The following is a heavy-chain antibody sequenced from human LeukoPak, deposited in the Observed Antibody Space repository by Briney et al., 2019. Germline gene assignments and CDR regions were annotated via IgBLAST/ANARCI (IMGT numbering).Heavy chain of an antibody. V-gene: IGHV3-30*18. CDR3: AKELRGGSIWRYYFDY. D-gene: IGHD6-13*01. CDR2: ISNDGSNI. CDR1: GFIFSNHG. J-gene: IGHJ4*02. Sequence: GGSLRLSCAASGFIFSNHGMHWVRQAPGKGLEWVALISNDGSNIYYADSVKDRFTISRDNSKNTLYLQMNSLRAEDTAVYYCAKELRGGSIWRYYFDYWGQGTLVTVSS.